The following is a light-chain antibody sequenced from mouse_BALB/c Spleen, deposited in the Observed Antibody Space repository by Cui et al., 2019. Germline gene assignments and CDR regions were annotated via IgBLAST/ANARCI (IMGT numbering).Light chain of an antibody. CDR1: SSVSS. V-gene: IGKV4-61*01. CDR2: RTS. CDR3: QQYHSYPYT. J-gene: IGKJ2*01. Sequence: QLVLTQSPAIMSASPGEKVTISCSASSSVSSMYWYQQKPGSSPKPWIYRTSNLASGVPARFSGSGSGTSYSLTISSMEAEDAATYYCQQYHSYPYTFGGGTKLEIK.